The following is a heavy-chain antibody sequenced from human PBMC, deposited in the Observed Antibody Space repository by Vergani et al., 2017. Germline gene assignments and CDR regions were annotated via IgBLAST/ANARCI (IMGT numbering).Heavy chain of an antibody. Sequence: QVQLVQSGAEVKKPGSSVKVSCKASGGTFSSYAISWVRQAPGQGLEWMGGIIPIFGTANYAQKFQGRVTITADESTSTAYLELSSLRSEDTAVYYCARAHSSGGYATPSRGLDYWGQGTLVTVSS. CDR2: IIPIFGTA. CDR1: GGTFSSYA. V-gene: IGHV1-69*01. D-gene: IGHD6-19*01. CDR3: ARAHSSGGYATPSRGLDY. J-gene: IGHJ4*02.